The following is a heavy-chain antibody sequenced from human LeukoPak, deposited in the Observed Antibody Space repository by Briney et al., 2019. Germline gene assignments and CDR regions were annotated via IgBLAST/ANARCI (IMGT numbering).Heavy chain of an antibody. V-gene: IGHV4-34*01. Sequence: SETLSLTCAVYGGSFSGYYWSWIRQPPGKGLEWIGEINHSGSTNYNPSLKSRVTISVDTSKNQFSLKLSSVTAADTAVYYCARGPYSSSWYDYWGQGTLVTVSS. J-gene: IGHJ4*02. CDR3: ARGPYSSSWYDY. CDR1: GGSFSGYY. CDR2: INHSGST. D-gene: IGHD6-13*01.